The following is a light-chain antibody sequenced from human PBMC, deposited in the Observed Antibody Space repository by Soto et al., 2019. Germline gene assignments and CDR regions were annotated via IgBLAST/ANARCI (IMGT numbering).Light chain of an antibody. CDR1: QSLDSTY. CDR2: GAS. Sequence: EVVLTQSPCTLSLSPGERATLSCRASQSLDSTYLAWYQQKPGQSPRLVIYGASRRATGIPDRFSGSGSGTDFTLTIGRLEPEDFGVYYCQRSGSAPPYIFGAGTRLDI. V-gene: IGKV3-20*01. CDR3: QRSGSAPPYI. J-gene: IGKJ2*01.